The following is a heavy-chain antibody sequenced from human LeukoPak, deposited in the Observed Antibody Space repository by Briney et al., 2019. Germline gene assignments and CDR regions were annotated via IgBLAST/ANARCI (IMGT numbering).Heavy chain of an antibody. J-gene: IGHJ6*02. V-gene: IGHV4-61*08. CDR2: IYYSGST. D-gene: IGHD1-14*01. Sequence: TSETLSLTCTVSGGSISSGGYYWSWIRQHPGKGLEWIGYIYYSGSTNYNPSLKSRVTISVDTSKNQFSLKLSSVTAADTAVYYCARENPVWYYYGMDVWGQGTTVTVSS. CDR1: GGSISSGGYY. CDR3: ARENPVWYYYGMDV.